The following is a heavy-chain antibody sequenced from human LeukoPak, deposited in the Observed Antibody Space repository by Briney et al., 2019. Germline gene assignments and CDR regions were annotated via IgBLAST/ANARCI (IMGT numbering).Heavy chain of an antibody. V-gene: IGHV3-66*01. J-gene: IGHJ4*02. CDR2: IYSGGTT. CDR1: GFTVSNNY. CDR3: ARDPPAVTANTYG. Sequence: PGGSLRLSCAASGFTVSNNYMNSVRQAPGKGLEWVSLIYSGGTTCYPDSVKGRFTISRDGSKNTLYLQMNSLRVEDTAVYYCARDPPAVTANTYGWGQGTLVTVSS. D-gene: IGHD5-18*01.